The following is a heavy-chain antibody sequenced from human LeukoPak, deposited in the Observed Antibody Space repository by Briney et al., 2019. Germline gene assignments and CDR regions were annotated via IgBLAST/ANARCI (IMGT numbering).Heavy chain of an antibody. CDR2: ISGSGGST. CDR3: AKRVVVVPAAMRGAFDI. CDR1: GFTFSSYA. J-gene: IGHJ3*02. Sequence: GGSLRLSCAASGFTFSSYAMSWVRQAPGKGLEWVSAISGSGGSTYYADSVKGRFTISRDNSKNTLYLQMNSLRAEDTAVYYCAKRVVVVPAAMRGAFDIWGQGTMVTVSS. V-gene: IGHV3-23*01. D-gene: IGHD2-2*01.